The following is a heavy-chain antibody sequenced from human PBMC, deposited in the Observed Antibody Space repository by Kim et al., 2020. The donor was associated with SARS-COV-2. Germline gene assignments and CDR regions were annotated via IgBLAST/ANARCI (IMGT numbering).Heavy chain of an antibody. CDR2: IYYSGST. J-gene: IGHJ4*02. V-gene: IGHV4-39*01. D-gene: IGHD6-13*01. CDR3: ARHAYSSSWPSDY. Sequence: SETLSLTCTVSGGSISSSSYYWGWIRQPPGKGLEWIGSIYYSGSTYYNPSLKSRVTISVDTSKNQFSLKLSSVTAADTAVYYCARHAYSSSWPSDYWGQGTLVTVSS. CDR1: GGSISSSSYY.